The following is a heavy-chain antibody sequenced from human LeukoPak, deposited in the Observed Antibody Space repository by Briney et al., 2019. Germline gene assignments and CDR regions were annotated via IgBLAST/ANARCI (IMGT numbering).Heavy chain of an antibody. D-gene: IGHD1-26*01. CDR1: GGSISSSSYY. CDR2: IYYSGST. V-gene: IGHV4-39*01. J-gene: IGHJ4*02. Sequence: PSETPSLTCTVSGGSISSSSYYWGWIRQPPGKGLEWIGSIYYSGSTYYNPSLKSRVTISVDTSKNQFSLKLSSVTAADTAVYYCARHVVGDIVGATTGVDYWGQGTLVTVSS. CDR3: ARHVVGDIVGATTGVDY.